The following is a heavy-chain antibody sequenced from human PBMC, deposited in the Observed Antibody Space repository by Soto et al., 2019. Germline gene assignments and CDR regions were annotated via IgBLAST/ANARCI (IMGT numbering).Heavy chain of an antibody. CDR3: ARDCCMLEYAGVYNWFDP. V-gene: IGHV1-3*01. CDR1: GYTFTSYA. CDR2: INAGNGNT. Sequence: ASVKVSCKASGYTFTSYAMHWVRQAPGQRLEWMGWINAGNGNTKYSQKFQGRVTITRDTSASTAYMELSSLRSEDTAVYYCARDCCMLEYAGVYNWFDPWGQGTLVTVSS. J-gene: IGHJ5*02. D-gene: IGHD2-8*01.